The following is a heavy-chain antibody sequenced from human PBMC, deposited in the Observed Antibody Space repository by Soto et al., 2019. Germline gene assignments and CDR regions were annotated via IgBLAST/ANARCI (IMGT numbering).Heavy chain of an antibody. CDR1: GFTVSSNY. D-gene: IGHD3-10*01. CDR2: IYSGGST. J-gene: IGHJ6*02. CDR3: AKAYYYGSGPKFYYYYGMDV. Sequence: PGGSLRLSCAASGFTVSSNYMSWVRQAPGKGLEWVSVIYSGGSTYYADSVKGRFTISRDNTKNTLYLQMNSLRAEDTAVYYCAKAYYYGSGPKFYYYYGMDVWGQGTTVTVSS. V-gene: IGHV3-66*01.